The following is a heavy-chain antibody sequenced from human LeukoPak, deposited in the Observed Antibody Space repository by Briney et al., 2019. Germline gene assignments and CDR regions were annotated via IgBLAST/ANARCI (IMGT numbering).Heavy chain of an antibody. CDR2: IWYDGSNK. CDR1: GFTFSSYG. D-gene: IGHD6-13*01. J-gene: IGHJ4*02. V-gene: IGHV3-33*06. CDR3: AKEGEYSSSWYEPYFDY. Sequence: PGGSLRLSCAASGFTFSSYGMHWVRQAPGKGLEWVAVIWYDGSNKYYADSVKGRFTISRDNSKNTLYLQMNSLRAGDTAVYYCAKEGEYSSSWYEPYFDYWGQGTLVTVSS.